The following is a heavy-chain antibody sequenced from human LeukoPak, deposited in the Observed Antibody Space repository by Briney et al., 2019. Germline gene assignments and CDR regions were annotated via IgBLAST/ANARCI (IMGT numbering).Heavy chain of an antibody. J-gene: IGHJ4*02. D-gene: IGHD1-26*01. CDR2: IYHSGST. V-gene: IGHV4-38-2*02. CDR3: ARVRSGELLGPYYFDY. CDR1: GYSISSGYY. Sequence: PSETLSLTCTVSGYSISSGYYWGWIRQPPGKGLEWIGSIYHSGSTYYNPSLKSRVTISVDTSKNQFSLKLSSVTAADTAVYYCARVRSGELLGPYYFDYWGQGTLVTVSS.